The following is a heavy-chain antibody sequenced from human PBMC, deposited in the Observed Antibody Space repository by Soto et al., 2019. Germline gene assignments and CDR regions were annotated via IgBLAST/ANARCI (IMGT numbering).Heavy chain of an antibody. Sequence: GGPLRLSCAASGLTVSSNYMNWVRQAPGKGLEWVSYISSSSSTIYYADSVKGRFTISRDNAKNSLYLQMNSLRAEDTAVYYCAREYCSSTSCLNWFDPWGQGTLVTVS. CDR1: GLTVSSNY. J-gene: IGHJ5*02. CDR3: AREYCSSTSCLNWFDP. V-gene: IGHV3-48*01. D-gene: IGHD2-2*01. CDR2: ISSSSSTI.